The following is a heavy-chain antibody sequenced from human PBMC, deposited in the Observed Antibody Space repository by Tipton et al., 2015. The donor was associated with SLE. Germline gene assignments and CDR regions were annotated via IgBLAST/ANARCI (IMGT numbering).Heavy chain of an antibody. J-gene: IGHJ5*01. CDR2: IYTRGST. CDR3: ARGPSSSETYYTWFDS. D-gene: IGHD1-26*01. Sequence: TLSLTCTVSGGSISSGSYYWSWIRQSAGEGLEWIGHIYTRGSTNYNLSLKSRVAISLDTSKNQISLRLTSVTAADTAVYYCARGPSSSETYYTWFDSWGQGTLVTVSS. V-gene: IGHV4-61*09. CDR1: GGSISSGSYY.